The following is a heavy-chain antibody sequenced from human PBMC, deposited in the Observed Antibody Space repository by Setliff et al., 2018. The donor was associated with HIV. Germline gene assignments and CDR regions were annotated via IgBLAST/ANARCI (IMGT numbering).Heavy chain of an antibody. CDR3: ARGMDYYDTSGYYQYYFDY. V-gene: IGHV1-2*04. CDR1: GGTFSYYT. Sequence: GASVKVSCKASGGTFSYYTFTWVRQAPGQGLEWLGRIVPLLGVPDYQGWITMTRDTSISTAYMELSRLRSDDTAVYYCARGMDYYDTSGYYQYYFDYWGQGTLVTVSS. CDR2: IVPLLGVP. D-gene: IGHD3-22*01. J-gene: IGHJ4*02.